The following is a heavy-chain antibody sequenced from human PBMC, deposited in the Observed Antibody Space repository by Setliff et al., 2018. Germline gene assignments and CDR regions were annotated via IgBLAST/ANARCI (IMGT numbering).Heavy chain of an antibody. D-gene: IGHD3-10*01. J-gene: IGHJ4*02. CDR3: ARGYYYGSGSYFFTTGPLGYFGY. CDR1: GGSFSGYY. V-gene: IGHV4-34*01. Sequence: SETLSLTCAVYGGSFSGYYWSWIRQPPGKGLEWIGEINHSGSTNYNPSLKSRVTISVDTSKNQFSLKLSSVTAADTAVYYCARGYYYGSGSYFFTTGPLGYFGYWGQGTLVTVSS. CDR2: INHSGST.